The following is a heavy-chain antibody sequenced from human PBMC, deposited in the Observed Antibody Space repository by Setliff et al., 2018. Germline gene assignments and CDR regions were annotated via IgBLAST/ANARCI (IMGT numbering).Heavy chain of an antibody. V-gene: IGHV3-21*01. Sequence: GGSLRLSCAASGFTFSTYVMTWVRQAPGKGLEWVSCISGSSSYIYYADSVKGRFTISRDNAKNSLYLQMNSLRAEDTAVYYCARYQSSSWYRPQYYYYGMDVWGQGTTVTVS. CDR2: ISGSSSYI. CDR1: GFTFSTYV. J-gene: IGHJ6*02. CDR3: ARYQSSSWYRPQYYYYGMDV. D-gene: IGHD6-13*01.